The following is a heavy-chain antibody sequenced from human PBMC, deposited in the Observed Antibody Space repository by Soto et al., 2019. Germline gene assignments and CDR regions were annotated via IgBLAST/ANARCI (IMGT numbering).Heavy chain of an antibody. CDR1: GYTFTSYG. J-gene: IGHJ5*02. V-gene: IGHV1-18*01. D-gene: IGHD3-9*01. CDR3: ARGFTDILTGYYWFDP. CDR2: ISAYNGNT. Sequence: ASVKVSCKASGYTFTSYGISWVRQAPGQGLEWMGWISAYNGNTNYAQKLQGRVTMTTDTSTSTAYMELRSLRAEDTAVYYCARGFTDILTGYYWFDPWGQGTLVTVSS.